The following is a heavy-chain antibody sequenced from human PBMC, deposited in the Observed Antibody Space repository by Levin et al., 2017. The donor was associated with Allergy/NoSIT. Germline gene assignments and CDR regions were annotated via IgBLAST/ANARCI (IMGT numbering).Heavy chain of an antibody. Sequence: GGSLRLSCVASGFTFSSYTMNWVRQAPGKGLEWVSSITSTSNYIYYSDSVKGRFTVSRDNAKKSLYLQVNTVRVEDTAVYYCARDSVPYSGSYDPFDVWGQGTMVTVSS. CDR2: ITSTSNYI. CDR3: ARDSVPYSGSYDPFDV. D-gene: IGHD5-12*01. CDR1: GFTFSSYT. V-gene: IGHV3-21*01. J-gene: IGHJ3*01.